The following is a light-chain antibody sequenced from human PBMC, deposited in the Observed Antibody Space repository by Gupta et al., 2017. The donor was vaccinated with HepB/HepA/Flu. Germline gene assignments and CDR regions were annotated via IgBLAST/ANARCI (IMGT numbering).Light chain of an antibody. V-gene: IGKV3-15*01. CDR2: GAS. CDR3: QQYNNWPLT. CDR1: QSVGSN. J-gene: IGKJ5*01. Sequence: EIVMTQSPATLSVSPGERATLSCRASQSVGSNVAWYQQKPGQAPRVLIYGASTRATGGPARFSGSGSGTDFTLTISSLQSEDFAVYYCQQYNNWPLTFGQGTRLEIK.